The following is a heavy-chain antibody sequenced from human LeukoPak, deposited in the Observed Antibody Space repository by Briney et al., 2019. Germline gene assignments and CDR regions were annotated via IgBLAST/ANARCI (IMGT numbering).Heavy chain of an antibody. CDR3: ARDLASCAGDCYSDGFDY. Sequence: PSETLSLTCTVSGYSISSGYYWGWIRQSPGKGLEWIGSIYHGGRTYYNPSLRSRVIFSVDTSKKHFSLKMSSVTAADTAVYYCARDLASCAGDCYSDGFDYWGQGALVTVSS. CDR1: GYSISSGYY. D-gene: IGHD2-21*02. CDR2: IYHGGRT. J-gene: IGHJ4*02. V-gene: IGHV4-38-2*02.